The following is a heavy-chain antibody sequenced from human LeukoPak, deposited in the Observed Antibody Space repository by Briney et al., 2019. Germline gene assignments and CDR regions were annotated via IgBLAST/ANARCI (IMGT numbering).Heavy chain of an antibody. CDR2: ISGSGGST. D-gene: IGHD6-25*01. Sequence: AGGSLRLSCTASGFTFSTYSMSWVRQAPGKGLEWVSAISGSGGSTYYADSVKGRFTISRDNSKNTLYLQMNSLRAEDTAVYYCAKVSRAATEDYWGQGTLVTVSS. CDR1: GFTFSTYS. CDR3: AKVSRAATEDY. V-gene: IGHV3-23*01. J-gene: IGHJ4*02.